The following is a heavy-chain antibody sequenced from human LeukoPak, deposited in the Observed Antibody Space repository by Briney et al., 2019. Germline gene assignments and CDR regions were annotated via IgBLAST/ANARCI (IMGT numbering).Heavy chain of an antibody. CDR1: GFTFGDYA. CDR3: TRAQPEWELQYYFDY. J-gene: IGHJ4*02. D-gene: IGHD1-26*01. Sequence: GGSLRLSCTASGFTFGDYAMSWFRQAPGKGLEWVGFIRSKAYGGTTEYAASVKGRFTISRDDSKSIAYLQMNSLKTEDTAVYYCTRAQPEWELQYYFDYWGQGTLVTVSS. CDR2: IRSKAYGGTT. V-gene: IGHV3-49*03.